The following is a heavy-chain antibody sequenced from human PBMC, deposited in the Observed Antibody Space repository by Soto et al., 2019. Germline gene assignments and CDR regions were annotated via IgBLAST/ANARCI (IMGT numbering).Heavy chain of an antibody. CDR1: GYTFTSYG. Sequence: QVQLVQSGAEVKKPGASVKVSCKASGYTFTSYGISWVRQAPGQGLEWMGWISAYNGNTNYAQKLQGRVTMTTDTSTSTAYMELRSLRSDDTAVYYXXXXXXXXSSQGQNHWFDPWGQGTLVTVSS. CDR3: XXXXXXXSSQGQNHWFDP. V-gene: IGHV1-18*01. J-gene: IGHJ5*02. CDR2: ISAYNGNT. D-gene: IGHD6-13*01.